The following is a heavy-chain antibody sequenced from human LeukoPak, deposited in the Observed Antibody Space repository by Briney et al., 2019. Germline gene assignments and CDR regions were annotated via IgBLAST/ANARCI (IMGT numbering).Heavy chain of an antibody. Sequence: GGSLRLSCAASGFIFSSSAMNWVRQAPGKGLEWVSSINNDGSYIYYAGSVKGRFTISRDNAKNSLYLQMNSLRAEDTAVYYCASLSGSFDYWGQGTLVTVSS. J-gene: IGHJ4*02. D-gene: IGHD1-26*01. CDR2: INNDGSYI. CDR1: GFIFSSSA. V-gene: IGHV3-21*01. CDR3: ASLSGSFDY.